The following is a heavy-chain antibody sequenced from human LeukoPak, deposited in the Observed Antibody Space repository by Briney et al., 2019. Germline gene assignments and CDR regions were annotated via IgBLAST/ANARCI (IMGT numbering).Heavy chain of an antibody. Sequence: PSETLSLTCTVSGGSISSSSYYWGWIRQPPGKGLEWIGSIYYSGSTYYNPSLKSRVTISVDTSKNQSSLKLSSVTAADTAVYHCARLLTYSSGWTTWGAFDIWGQGTMVTVSS. J-gene: IGHJ3*02. V-gene: IGHV4-39*01. CDR2: IYYSGST. CDR1: GGSISSSSYY. CDR3: ARLLTYSSGWTTWGAFDI. D-gene: IGHD6-19*01.